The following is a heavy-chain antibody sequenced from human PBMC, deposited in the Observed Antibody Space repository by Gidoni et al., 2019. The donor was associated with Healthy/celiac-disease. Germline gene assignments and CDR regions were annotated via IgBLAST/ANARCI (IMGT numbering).Heavy chain of an antibody. CDR2: ISSSSSYI. J-gene: IGHJ3*02. V-gene: IGHV3-21*01. CDR3: ARIQTFESDAFDI. CDR1: GFTFSSYS. Sequence: EVQLVESGGGLVKPGGSLRLSCAASGFTFSSYSMNWVRQAPGKGLEWVSSISSSSSYIYYADSVKGRFTISRDNAKNSLYLQMNSLRAEDTAVYYCARIQTFESDAFDIWGQGTMVTVSS.